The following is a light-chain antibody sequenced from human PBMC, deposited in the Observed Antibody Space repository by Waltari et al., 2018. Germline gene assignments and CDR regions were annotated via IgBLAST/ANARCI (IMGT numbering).Light chain of an antibody. V-gene: IGKV2-29*02. J-gene: IGKJ4*01. CDR2: RVS. Sequence: DIVMTQTPLSLPVTPGEPASISCTSSQSLLYSNGNTYLYWYLQKPGQPPRLLIYRVSNRFSGVPDRFSGSGSGTDFTLKISRVEAEDVGVYYCMQALQTPLTFGGGTKVEIK. CDR1: QSLLYSNGNTY. CDR3: MQALQTPLT.